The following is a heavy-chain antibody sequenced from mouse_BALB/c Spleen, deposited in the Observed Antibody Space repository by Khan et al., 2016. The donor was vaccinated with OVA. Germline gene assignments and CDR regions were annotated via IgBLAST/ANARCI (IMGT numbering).Heavy chain of an antibody. J-gene: IGHJ2*01. CDR2: INPTSGFT. V-gene: IGHV1-7*01. Sequence: QVQLQQSGAELAKPGASVKLSCTASGYTFTTYWMHWVKQRPGQGLEWMGYINPTSGFTDYNQKFKDKVTLTADKSSSTAYMQLSSLTSDDSAVYYWARDAIDYWGQGTTLTVAS. CDR1: GYTFTTYW. CDR3: ARDAIDY.